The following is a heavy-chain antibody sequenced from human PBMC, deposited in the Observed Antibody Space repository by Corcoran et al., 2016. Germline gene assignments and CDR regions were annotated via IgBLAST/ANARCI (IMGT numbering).Heavy chain of an antibody. Sequence: QVQLVQSGAEVKKPGASVKVSCKASGYTFTGYYMHWVRQAPGQGLEWMGWINPNSGGTNYAQKFQGRVTMARDTPISTAYMELSRLRSDDKAVYYCAMELSITWAGSNLQHWGQGTLVTVSS. J-gene: IGHJ1*01. V-gene: IGHV1-2*02. CDR1: GYTFTGYY. CDR3: AMELSITWAGSNLQH. D-gene: IGHD6-19*01. CDR2: INPNSGGT.